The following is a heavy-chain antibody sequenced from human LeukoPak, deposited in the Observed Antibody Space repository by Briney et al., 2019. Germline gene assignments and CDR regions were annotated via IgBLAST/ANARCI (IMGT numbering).Heavy chain of an antibody. J-gene: IGHJ4*02. CDR2: ISGSGGST. D-gene: IGHD3-22*01. CDR1: GFTFSSYA. CDR3: AKDRMIVVATSFDY. Sequence: GGSLRLSCAASGFTFSSYAMSWVRQAPGKGLEWVSAISGSGGSTYYADSVKGRCTISRDNSKNTLYLQMNSLRAEDTAVYYCAKDRMIVVATSFDYWGQGTLVTVSS. V-gene: IGHV3-23*01.